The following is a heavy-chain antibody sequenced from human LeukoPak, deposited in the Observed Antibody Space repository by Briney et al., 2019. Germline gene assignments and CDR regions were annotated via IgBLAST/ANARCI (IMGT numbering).Heavy chain of an antibody. CDR1: GYTFTGYY. CDR2: INPNSGGT. J-gene: IGHJ4*02. D-gene: IGHD6-19*01. CDR3: ARYAGYSSGWYYFDY. Sequence: ASVKVSCKASGYTFTGYYMHWVRQAPGQGLEWMGWINPNSGGTNYAQKFQGRVTMTRDTSISTAYMELSRLRSDDTAVYYCARYAGYSSGWYYFDYWGQGTLVTVAS. V-gene: IGHV1-2*02.